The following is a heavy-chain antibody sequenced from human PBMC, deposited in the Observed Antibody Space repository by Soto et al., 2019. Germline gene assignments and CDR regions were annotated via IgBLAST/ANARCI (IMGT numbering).Heavy chain of an antibody. J-gene: IGHJ3*02. CDR1: GFTFSNAW. Sequence: GGSLRLSCAASGFTFSNAWMSWVRQAPGKGLEWVGRIKSKTDGGTTDYAAPVKGRFTIPRDDSKNTLYLQMNSLKTEDSAVYYCATDSPLGISAFDIWGQGTMVTVSS. CDR3: ATDSPLGISAFDI. D-gene: IGHD7-27*01. V-gene: IGHV3-15*01. CDR2: IKSKTDGGTT.